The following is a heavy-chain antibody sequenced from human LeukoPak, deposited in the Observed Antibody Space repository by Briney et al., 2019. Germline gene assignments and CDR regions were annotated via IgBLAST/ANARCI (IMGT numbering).Heavy chain of an antibody. V-gene: IGHV3-7*01. CDR3: ARAGRIVGADLDFEY. CDR2: IKQDGSEK. D-gene: IGHD1-26*01. Sequence: GGSLRLSCAASGFTFSSYWMSWVRQAPGKGLEWVANIKQDGSEKYYVDSVKGRFTISRDNAKNSLYLQMNSLRAEDTAVYYCARAGRIVGADLDFEYWGQGTLVTVSP. J-gene: IGHJ4*02. CDR1: GFTFSSYW.